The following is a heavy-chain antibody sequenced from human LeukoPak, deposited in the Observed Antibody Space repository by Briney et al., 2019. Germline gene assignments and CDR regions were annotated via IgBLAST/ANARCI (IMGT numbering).Heavy chain of an antibody. V-gene: IGHV1-8*03. Sequence: GASVKVSCKASGYTFTIYDINWVRQATGQGLEWMGWMNPNSGNTGYAQNFQGRVTITRNTSKSTPYMELSSLRSEDTAVYYCARTCVEDFWSGYYDYWGQGTLVTVS. D-gene: IGHD3-3*01. CDR3: ARTCVEDFWSGYYDY. CDR2: MNPNSGNT. J-gene: IGHJ4*02. CDR1: GYTFTIYD.